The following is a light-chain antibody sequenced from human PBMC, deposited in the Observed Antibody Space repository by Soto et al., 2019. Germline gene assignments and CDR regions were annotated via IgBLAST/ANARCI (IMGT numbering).Light chain of an antibody. V-gene: IGKV3-20*01. Sequence: EIVLMQSPATLSVSPGERATLYCRASQSINSGLAWYQQKPGQAPRLLIYHASTRATGVPARFSGSGSGTDFTLTISRLEPEDFGVYYCQQYGSSPWTFGQGTKVDIK. CDR1: QSINSG. J-gene: IGKJ1*01. CDR3: QQYGSSPWT. CDR2: HAS.